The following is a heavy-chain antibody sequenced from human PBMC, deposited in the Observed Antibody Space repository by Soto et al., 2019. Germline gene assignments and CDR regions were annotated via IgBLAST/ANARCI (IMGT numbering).Heavy chain of an antibody. CDR1: GGSISSYY. Sequence: SETLSLTCTVSGGSISSYYWSWIRQPPGKGLEWIGYIHYSGSTNYNPSLKSRGTISVDTSKNQFSLKLSSVTAADTAVYYCARDRWFGDSSYGMDVWGQGTTVTVSS. J-gene: IGHJ6*02. CDR2: IHYSGST. CDR3: ARDRWFGDSSYGMDV. D-gene: IGHD3-10*01. V-gene: IGHV4-59*01.